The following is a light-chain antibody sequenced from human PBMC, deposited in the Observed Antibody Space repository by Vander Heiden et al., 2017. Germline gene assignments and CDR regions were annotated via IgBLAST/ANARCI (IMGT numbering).Light chain of an antibody. CDR2: AAS. V-gene: IGKV1-39*01. CDR3: QQSYSTLALT. CDR1: QSISSY. Sequence: DIQMTQSPSSLSASVGDRVTITCRASQSISSYLNWYQQKPGKAPKLLIYAASSLQSGVPSRFSGSGSGTDFTLTISSLQPEDFATCYCQQSYSTLALTFGGGTKVEIK. J-gene: IGKJ4*01.